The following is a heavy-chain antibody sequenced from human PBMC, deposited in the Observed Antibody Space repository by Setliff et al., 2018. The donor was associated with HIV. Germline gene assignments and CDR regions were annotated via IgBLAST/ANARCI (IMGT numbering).Heavy chain of an antibody. CDR2: LFYTGST. CDR1: GDSITSRNYH. J-gene: IGHJ6*02. D-gene: IGHD6-19*01. Sequence: SETLSLTCAVSGDSITSRNYHWDWVRQPPGKGLEWIGSLFYTGSTSCNPSLKRRVTISVDTSKNQFSLNLSSVTAADTAVYYCARQFTVQWLVSTYGMDVWGQGTTVTV. V-gene: IGHV4-39*01. CDR3: ARQFTVQWLVSTYGMDV.